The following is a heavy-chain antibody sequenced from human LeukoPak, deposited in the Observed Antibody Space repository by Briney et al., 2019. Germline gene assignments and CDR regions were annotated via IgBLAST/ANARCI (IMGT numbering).Heavy chain of an antibody. Sequence: GGSLRLSCAASGFTVSSNYMSWVRQAPGKGLEWVSAISGSGGSTYYADSVKGRFTISRDNSKNTLYPQMNSLRAEDTAVYYCARDSHNWNYSAFDPWGQGTLVTVSS. CDR1: GFTVSSNY. V-gene: IGHV3-23*01. D-gene: IGHD1-7*01. CDR2: ISGSGGST. CDR3: ARDSHNWNYSAFDP. J-gene: IGHJ5*02.